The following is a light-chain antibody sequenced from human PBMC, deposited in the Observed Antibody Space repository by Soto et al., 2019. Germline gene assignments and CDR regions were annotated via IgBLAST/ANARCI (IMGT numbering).Light chain of an antibody. CDR3: QQYNDWPLT. CDR1: QSITSN. Sequence: EVVMTQSPATLSVSPGEGATLSCRASQSITSNLAWYQQKPGQAPRLLIYGTFSRASDIPVRFSGSGSGTEVTLTISSLQSEDFAVYYCQQYNDWPLTFGGGTKVEIK. V-gene: IGKV3-15*01. J-gene: IGKJ4*01. CDR2: GTF.